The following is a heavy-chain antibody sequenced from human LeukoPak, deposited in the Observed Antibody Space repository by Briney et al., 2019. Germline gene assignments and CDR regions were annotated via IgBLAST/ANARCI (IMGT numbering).Heavy chain of an antibody. V-gene: IGHV3-21*01. Sequence: GGSLRLSCAASGFNLSTYSMNWVRQAPGKGLEWVSAISGSGRYIFYADSVKGRFTVSRDNAKNSLSLQMNSLRGEDTAVYYCARDLGGGWYREFDYWGQGTLVTVSS. CDR3: ARDLGGGWYREFDY. J-gene: IGHJ4*02. D-gene: IGHD6-19*01. CDR1: GFNLSTYS. CDR2: ISGSGRYI.